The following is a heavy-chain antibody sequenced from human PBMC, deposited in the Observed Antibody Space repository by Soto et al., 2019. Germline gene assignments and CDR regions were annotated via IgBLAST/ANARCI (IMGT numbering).Heavy chain of an antibody. V-gene: IGHV4-31*03. CDR3: ARVRCGSPSCLRRDD. Sequence: SETLCLTCTVSGGSISSSGYYWSWILHHPGKGLEWIGYIYYSVNTHYNPSLRSRVIMSLITSKNQFSLKLNSVSAADTAVYYCARVRCGSPSCLRRDDWGQGNLVNVSS. D-gene: IGHD2-2*01. J-gene: IGHJ1*01. CDR1: GGSISSSGYY. CDR2: IYYSVNT.